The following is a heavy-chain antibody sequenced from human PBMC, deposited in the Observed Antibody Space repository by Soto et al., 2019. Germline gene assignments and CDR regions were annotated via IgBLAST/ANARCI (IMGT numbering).Heavy chain of an antibody. V-gene: IGHV1-69*13. Sequence: SVKVSCKASGGTFSSYAISWVRQAPGQGLEWMGGIIPIFGTANYAQKFQGRVTITADESTSTAYMELSSLRSEDTAVYYCARGFRGVLRYFDWLSRSYYYYGMDVWGQGTTVTVSS. D-gene: IGHD3-9*01. CDR3: ARGFRGVLRYFDWLSRSYYYYGMDV. CDR2: IIPIFGTA. J-gene: IGHJ6*02. CDR1: GGTFSSYA.